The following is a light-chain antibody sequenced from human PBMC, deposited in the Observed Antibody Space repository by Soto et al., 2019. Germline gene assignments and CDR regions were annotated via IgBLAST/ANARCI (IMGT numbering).Light chain of an antibody. V-gene: IGKV3-20*01. Sequence: EIVLTQSPGTLSLSPGERATLSCRASQSVDSSYLAWYHQKPGQAPRLLIYDASARATGIPDRFSGSGSGTDFTLTISRLEPEDFAVYYCQQYGSSPITFGQGTRLEIK. J-gene: IGKJ5*01. CDR3: QQYGSSPIT. CDR2: DAS. CDR1: QSVDSSY.